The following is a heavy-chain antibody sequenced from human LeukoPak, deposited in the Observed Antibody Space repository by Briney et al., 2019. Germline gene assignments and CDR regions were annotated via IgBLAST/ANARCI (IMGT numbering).Heavy chain of an antibody. Sequence: SQTLSLTCAVSGGSISSGGYSWSWIRQPPGKGLEWIGEINHSGSTNYNPSLKSRVTISVDTSKNQFSLKLSSVTAADTAVYYCARERKITFFGVACDYWGQGTLVTVSS. D-gene: IGHD3-3*01. CDR1: GGSISSGGYS. CDR2: INHSGST. V-gene: IGHV4-30-2*01. J-gene: IGHJ4*02. CDR3: ARERKITFFGVACDY.